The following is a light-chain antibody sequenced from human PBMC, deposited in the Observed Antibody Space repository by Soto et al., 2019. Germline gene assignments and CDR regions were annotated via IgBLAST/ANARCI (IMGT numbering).Light chain of an antibody. Sequence: EIVLTQSPGTLSLSPGERATLSCRASQSVSNNYVAWYQQKPGQAPRLLIDDASRRATGIPDRFSGSGSGTDFTLTISRLELEDFAVYYCQQCATSPLTFGQGTRVDIK. J-gene: IGKJ1*01. CDR1: QSVSNNY. CDR2: DAS. V-gene: IGKV3-20*01. CDR3: QQCATSPLT.